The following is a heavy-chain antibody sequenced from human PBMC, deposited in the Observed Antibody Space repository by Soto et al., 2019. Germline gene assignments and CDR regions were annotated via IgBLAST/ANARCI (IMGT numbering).Heavy chain of an antibody. CDR3: ARDSSYVWGSRTTEYYYYGMDV. V-gene: IGHV3-30-3*01. CDR1: GFTFSSYA. Sequence: GGSLRLSCAASGFTFSSYAMHWVRQAPGKGLEWVAVISYDGSNKYYADSVKGRFTISRDNSKNTLYLQMNSLRAEDTAVYYCARDSSYVWGSRTTEYYYYGMDVWGQGTTVTVSS. J-gene: IGHJ6*02. D-gene: IGHD3-16*01. CDR2: ISYDGSNK.